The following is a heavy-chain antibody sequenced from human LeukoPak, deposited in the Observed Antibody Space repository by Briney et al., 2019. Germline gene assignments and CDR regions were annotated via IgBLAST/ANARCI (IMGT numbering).Heavy chain of an antibody. J-gene: IGHJ4*02. CDR1: GGSISSYY. CDR3: ARMNLYKNLWSRNPKPAYYFDY. Sequence: SETLSLTCTVSGGSISSYYWSWIRQPPGKGLEWIGYIYYSGSTNYNPSLKSRVTISVDTPKKQFSLQLSSVTAADTAVYYCARMNLYKNLWSRNPKPAYYFDYWGQGTLVTVSS. D-gene: IGHD2-21*01. V-gene: IGHV4-59*01. CDR2: IYYSGST.